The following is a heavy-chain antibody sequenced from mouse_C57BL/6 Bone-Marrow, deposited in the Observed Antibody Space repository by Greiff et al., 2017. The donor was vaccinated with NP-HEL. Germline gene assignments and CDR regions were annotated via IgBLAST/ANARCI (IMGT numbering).Heavy chain of an antibody. CDR3: AVITTVVATFDY. Sequence: QVQLQQPGAELVKPGASVKLSCKASGYTFTSYWMHWVKQRPGQGLEWIGMIHPNSGSTNYNEKFKSKATLTVDKSSSTAYMQLSSLTSDDSAVYYCAVITTVVATFDYWGQGTTLTVSS. V-gene: IGHV1-64*01. CDR1: GYTFTSYW. J-gene: IGHJ2*01. CDR2: IHPNSGST. D-gene: IGHD1-1*01.